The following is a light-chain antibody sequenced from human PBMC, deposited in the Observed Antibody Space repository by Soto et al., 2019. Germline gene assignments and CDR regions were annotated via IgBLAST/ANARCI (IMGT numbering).Light chain of an antibody. J-gene: IGLJ1*01. Sequence: QSVLTQPPSASGTPGQRVTISCSGSAYNVGTNYVSWYQHLPGTAPKLLIFRNNQRPSGVPDRFSGSKSGTSASLAISGLRSDDEADYYCATWDDGLSGSYVFGTGTKLTVL. V-gene: IGLV1-47*01. CDR2: RNN. CDR3: ATWDDGLSGSYV. CDR1: AYNVGTNY.